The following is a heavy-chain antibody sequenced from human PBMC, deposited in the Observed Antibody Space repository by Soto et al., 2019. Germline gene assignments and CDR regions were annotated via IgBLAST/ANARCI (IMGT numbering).Heavy chain of an antibody. CDR2: ISAYNGNT. CDR1: GYTFTSYG. V-gene: IGHV1-18*01. Sequence: QVQLVQSGAEVKKPGASVKVSCKASGYTFTSYGISWVRQDPGQGLEWMGWISAYNGNTNYAQKLQGRVTMTTDTSTSTAYMELRSLRSDDTAVYYCARDSRDVYYYYYGMDVWGQGTTVTVSS. J-gene: IGHJ6*02. CDR3: ARDSRDVYYYYYGMDV. D-gene: IGHD2-21*02.